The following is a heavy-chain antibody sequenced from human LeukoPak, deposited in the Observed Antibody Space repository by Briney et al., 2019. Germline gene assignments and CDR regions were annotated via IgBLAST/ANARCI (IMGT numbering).Heavy chain of an antibody. D-gene: IGHD1-26*01. CDR1: GFTFSSYS. V-gene: IGHV3-48*01. J-gene: IGHJ4*02. CDR2: ISGSSGTR. CDR3: AKLVGTTKFDY. Sequence: GGSLRLSCAASGFTFSSYSMNWVRQAPGKGLEWVSYISGSSGTRYYADSVKGRFTISRDNAKNSLYLQMNSLRAEDTAVYYCAKLVGTTKFDYWGQGTLVTVSS.